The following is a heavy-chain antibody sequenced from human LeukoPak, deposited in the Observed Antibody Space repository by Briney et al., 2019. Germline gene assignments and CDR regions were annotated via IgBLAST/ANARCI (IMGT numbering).Heavy chain of an antibody. D-gene: IGHD1-26*01. J-gene: IGHJ3*02. CDR2: MNPNTGDT. CDR1: GYPFTIFD. V-gene: IGHV1-8*01. Sequence: ASLKVSCKASGYPFTIFDINWVRQAPGQGLEWVGWMNPNTGDTVYAQNFRGRVTMTRDTSIGTAYMELNSLRSEDTAVYYCARDFKELLPRGYAFDIWGQGTMVTVSS. CDR3: ARDFKELLPRGYAFDI.